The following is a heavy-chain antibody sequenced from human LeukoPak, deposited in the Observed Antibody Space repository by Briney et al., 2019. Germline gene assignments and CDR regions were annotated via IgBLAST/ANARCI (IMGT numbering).Heavy chain of an antibody. Sequence: GGSLRLSCAASGFTFSSYSMNWVRQAPGKGLEWVSSISSSSSYIYYADSVKGRFTNSRDNAKNSLYLQMNSLRAEDTAVYYCARRLSGYYTIYYFDYWGQGTLVTVSS. V-gene: IGHV3-21*01. D-gene: IGHD3-3*01. J-gene: IGHJ4*02. CDR1: GFTFSSYS. CDR2: ISSSSSYI. CDR3: ARRLSGYYTIYYFDY.